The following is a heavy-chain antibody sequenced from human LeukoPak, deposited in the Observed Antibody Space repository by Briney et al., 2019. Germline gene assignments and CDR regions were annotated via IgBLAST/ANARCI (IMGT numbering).Heavy chain of an antibody. D-gene: IGHD2/OR15-2a*01. CDR3: ARDSTHYYYYGMDV. CDR2: IYYSGST. J-gene: IGHJ6*02. V-gene: IGHV4-31*11. CDR1: GGSISSGGYY. Sequence: SHTLSLTCAVSGGSISSGGYYWSWIRQHPGKGLEWIGYIYYSGSTYYNPSLKSRVTISVDTSKNQFSLKLSSVTAADTAVYYCARDSTHYYYYGMDVWGQGTTVTVSS.